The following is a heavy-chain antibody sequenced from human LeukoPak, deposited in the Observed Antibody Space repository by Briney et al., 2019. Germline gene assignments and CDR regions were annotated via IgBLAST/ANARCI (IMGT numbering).Heavy chain of an antibody. CDR2: IKQDGSEK. V-gene: IGHV3-7*01. J-gene: IGHJ4*02. Sequence: GGSLRLSCAASGFTFSSYWMSWVRQAPGKGLEWVANIKQDGSEKYYVDSVKGRFTISRDNAKNSLYLQMNSLRAEDTALYYCARQGYCSGGNCYYFDYWGQGTLVTVSS. CDR1: GFTFSSYW. CDR3: ARQGYCSGGNCYYFDY. D-gene: IGHD2-15*01.